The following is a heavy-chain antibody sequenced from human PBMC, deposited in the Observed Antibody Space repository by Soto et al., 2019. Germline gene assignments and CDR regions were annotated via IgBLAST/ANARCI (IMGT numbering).Heavy chain of an antibody. D-gene: IGHD3-22*01. CDR2: INTDGSDT. CDR3: ARDKYYYDSSEAQH. J-gene: IGHJ1*01. V-gene: IGHV3-74*01. CDR1: GFIFSSDW. Sequence: GGSLRLSCAASGFIFSSDWMHWVRQAPGKGLVWVSRINTDGSDTSYADSVKGRFAISRDNAKNTLYLQMNSLRAEDTAVYYCARDKYYYDSSEAQHWGQGTLVTVSS.